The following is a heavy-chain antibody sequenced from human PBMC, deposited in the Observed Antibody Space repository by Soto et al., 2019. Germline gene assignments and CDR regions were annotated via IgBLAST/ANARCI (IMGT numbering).Heavy chain of an antibody. CDR1: GGSVSSGDYF. CDR2: IYDSGSS. CDR3: AREKGYISGPKNFDS. V-gene: IGHV4-30-4*01. Sequence: SESLSLTCTVSGGSVSSGDYFWSWIRQPPGKGLEWIGYIYDSGSSYYNPSLKSRVTMSVDTSKNQFSLKLRSVTAADTAMYYCAREKGYISGPKNFDSWGQGTLVTVSS. D-gene: IGHD5-12*01. J-gene: IGHJ4*02.